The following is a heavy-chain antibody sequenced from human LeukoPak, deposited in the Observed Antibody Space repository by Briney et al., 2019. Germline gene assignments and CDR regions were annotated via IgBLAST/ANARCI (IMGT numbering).Heavy chain of an antibody. CDR3: AVCHWHSSGCRNDY. CDR1: GFTLRSYV. CDR2: ISGSGDST. V-gene: IGHV3-23*01. J-gene: IGHJ4*02. D-gene: IGHD6-19*01. Sequence: GGSLRLSCVASGFTLRSYVMNWVRQTPGKGLEWVSSISGSGDSTFYADSVKGRFSISRDNSKNTLYLQMNSLRAEDTAVYYCAVCHWHSSGCRNDYWGQGTLVTVSS.